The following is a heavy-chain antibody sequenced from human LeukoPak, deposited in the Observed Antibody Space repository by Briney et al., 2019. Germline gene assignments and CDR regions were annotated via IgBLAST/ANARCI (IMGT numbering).Heavy chain of an antibody. V-gene: IGHV3-7*05. CDR2: IKEDGSEK. CDR3: ARDTGYNTFDY. J-gene: IGHJ4*02. Sequence: GGSLRLSCAASGFTFSSYWMTWVRQAPGKGLEWVANIKEDGSEKYYVDSVKGRFTISRANAKNSLYLQMNSLRAEDTAVYYCARDTGYNTFDYWGQGTLVTVSS. D-gene: IGHD5-24*01. CDR1: GFTFSSYW.